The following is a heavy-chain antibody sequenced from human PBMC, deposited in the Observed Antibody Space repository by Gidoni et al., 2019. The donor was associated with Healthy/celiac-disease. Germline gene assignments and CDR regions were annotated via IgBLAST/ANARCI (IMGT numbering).Heavy chain of an antibody. D-gene: IGHD3-22*01. CDR3: ARGGTYYDSNGYTDAFDI. V-gene: IGHV1-46*01. Sequence: QVQLVQSGAEVKKHGASVKVSCKASGYTFTNYYMHWVLQAPGQGLDGMGIINPSGGSTTYAQKVQGRVTMTRDTSTSTVYMELSSLRSEDTAVDYCARGGTYYDSNGYTDAFDIWGQGTVVTVSS. CDR2: INPSGGST. CDR1: GYTFTNYY. J-gene: IGHJ3*02.